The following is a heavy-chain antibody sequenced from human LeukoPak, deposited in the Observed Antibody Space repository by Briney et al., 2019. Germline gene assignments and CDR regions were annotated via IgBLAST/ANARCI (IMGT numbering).Heavy chain of an antibody. V-gene: IGHV3-74*01. CDR3: ARDWSGSLDF. D-gene: IGHD1-26*01. CDR2: ITSDERTT. CDR1: DFTPRSFM. Sequence: GGSRRLSCAASDFTPRSFMIHWVRQAPGKGLVWVSHITSDERTTRYADSVKGRFTISRDNAKNTLYLQMNSLRAEDTAVYYCARDWSGSLDFWGQGTLVTVSS. J-gene: IGHJ4*02.